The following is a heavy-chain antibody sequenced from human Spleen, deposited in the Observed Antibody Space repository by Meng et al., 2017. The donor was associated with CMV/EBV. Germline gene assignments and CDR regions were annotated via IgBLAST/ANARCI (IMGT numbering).Heavy chain of an antibody. Sequence: LPSGVFGASLSAYFWTWFRQPPGKGLEWIGEITHSGVTPSTPSLTSRVALSLDTSTPQFSLSLRSVTAADTAVYYCARGRPRLRWFDPWGQGTLVTVSS. J-gene: IGHJ5*02. V-gene: IGHV4-34*01. D-gene: IGHD7-27*01. CDR3: ARGRPRLRWFDP. CDR2: ITHSGVT. CDR1: GASLSAYF.